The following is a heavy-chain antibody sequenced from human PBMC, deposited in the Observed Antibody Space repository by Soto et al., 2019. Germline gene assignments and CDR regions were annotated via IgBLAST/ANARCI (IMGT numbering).Heavy chain of an antibody. D-gene: IGHD6-19*01. Sequence: QVQLQQWGAGLLKPSETLSLTCSVYGGSFSDYYWTWIRQPPGRGLEWIGEINHSGRTSYKPSLKSQITVSVDTSINQISLKMTSVTAADTAVYYCVRGSDKSSWSPGFDIWGQGTMVTVSS. CDR3: VRGSDKSSWSPGFDI. J-gene: IGHJ3*02. V-gene: IGHV4-34*01. CDR1: GGSFSDYY. CDR2: INHSGRT.